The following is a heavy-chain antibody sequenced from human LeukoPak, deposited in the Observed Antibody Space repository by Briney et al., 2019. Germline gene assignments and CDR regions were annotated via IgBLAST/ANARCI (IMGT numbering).Heavy chain of an antibody. Sequence: ASVKVSCKASGYTFTGKYMHWVRQAPGQGLEWMGWINADGGGTRYPQKFQGRVTVTRDTSITTAYMELYSLTSDDTAVYFCAPDSVVVRNSMNAFDIWGQGTMVTVSS. CDR2: INADGGGT. CDR3: APDSVVVRNSMNAFDI. V-gene: IGHV1-2*02. D-gene: IGHD2-2*01. J-gene: IGHJ3*02. CDR1: GYTFTGKY.